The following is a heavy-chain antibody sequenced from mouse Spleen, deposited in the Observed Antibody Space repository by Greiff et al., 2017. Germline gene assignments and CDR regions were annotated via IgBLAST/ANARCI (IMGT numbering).Heavy chain of an antibody. CDR2: ISNLAYSI. D-gene: IGHD2-3*01. J-gene: IGHJ3*01. CDR1: GFTFSDYG. Sequence: EVQLVESGGGLVKPGGSLKLSCAASGFTFSDYGMAWVRQAPGKGPEWVAFISNLAYSIYYADTVTGRFTISRENAKNTLYLEMSSLRSEDTAMYYCADGAWFAYWGQGTLVTVSA. V-gene: IGHV5-15*01. CDR3: ADGAWFAY.